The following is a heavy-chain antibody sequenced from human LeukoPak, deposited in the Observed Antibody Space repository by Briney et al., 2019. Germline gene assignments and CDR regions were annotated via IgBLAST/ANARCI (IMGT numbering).Heavy chain of an antibody. CDR2: ISYDGSNK. D-gene: IGHD2-2*01. CDR3: AKWSTTSYYYYYGMDV. J-gene: IGHJ6*02. CDR1: GFTFSSYA. Sequence: GGSLRLSCAASGFTFSSYAMHWVRQAPGKGLEWVAVISYDGSNKYYADSVKGRFTISRDNSKNTLYLQMNSLRAEDTAVYYCAKWSTTSYYYYYGMDVWGQGTTVTVSS. V-gene: IGHV3-30-3*02.